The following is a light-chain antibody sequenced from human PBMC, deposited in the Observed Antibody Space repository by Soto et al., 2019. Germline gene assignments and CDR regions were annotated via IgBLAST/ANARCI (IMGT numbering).Light chain of an antibody. CDR3: QHYGSSWT. J-gene: IGKJ1*01. V-gene: IGKV3-20*01. Sequence: EIVLTQSPGTLSLSPGEKATLSCRASQSVSNSYLAWYQQTPGRAPRLLIYGASNRATGTPDRFSGRGSGTDFTLTITRLEHEAFAMYYCQHYGSSWTFGQGTKVENK. CDR1: QSVSNSY. CDR2: GAS.